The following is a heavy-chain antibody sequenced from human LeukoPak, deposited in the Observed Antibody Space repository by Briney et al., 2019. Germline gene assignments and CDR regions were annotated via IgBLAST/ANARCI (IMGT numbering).Heavy chain of an antibody. CDR2: IIPIFGTA. CDR3: ARTTDLLLASHISHYGMDV. J-gene: IGHJ6*02. V-gene: IGHV1-69*13. Sequence: ASVKLSCKASGGTFSSYAISWVRQAPGQGLEWMGGIIPIFGTANYAQKFQGRVTITADESTSTAYMELSSLRCEDTAVYYCARTTDLLLASHISHYGMDVWGQGTTVTVSS. CDR1: GGTFSSYA. D-gene: IGHD3-10*01.